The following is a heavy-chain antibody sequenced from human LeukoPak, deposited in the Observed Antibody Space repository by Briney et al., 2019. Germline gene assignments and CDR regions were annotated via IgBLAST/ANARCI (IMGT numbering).Heavy chain of an antibody. CDR1: GYTFTTYY. CDR2: INPSDGST. D-gene: IGHD4-23*01. CDR3: ARDLFRRLYYGGSKFDY. V-gene: IGHV1-46*01. Sequence: ASVKVSCKASGYTFTTYYMHWVRQAPGQGLEWMGTINPSDGSTSYAQKFQGRVTITADESTSTAYMELSSLRSEDTAVYYCARDLFRRLYYGGSKFDYWGQGTLVTVSS. J-gene: IGHJ4*02.